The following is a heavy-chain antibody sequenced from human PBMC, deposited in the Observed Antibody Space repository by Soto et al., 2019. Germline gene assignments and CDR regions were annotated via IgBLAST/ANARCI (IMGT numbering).Heavy chain of an antibody. CDR2: IYYSGST. J-gene: IGHJ6*02. Sequence: QVQLQESGPGLVKPSETLSLTCTVSGGSISSYYWSWIRQPPGKGLEWIGYIYYSGSTNYDPSLKSRVTISADTTKNQFSLQLSSVPAADTGVYYGARVPHYDFWRGYYGDYDYGVDVWGQGTTVTVSS. V-gene: IGHV4-59*01. D-gene: IGHD3-3*01. CDR3: ARVPHYDFWRGYYGDYDYGVDV. CDR1: GGSISSYY.